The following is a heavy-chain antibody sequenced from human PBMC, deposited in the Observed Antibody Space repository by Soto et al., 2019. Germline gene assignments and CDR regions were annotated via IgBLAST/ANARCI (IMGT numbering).Heavy chain of an antibody. CDR3: ARALVVMTSYNWFDP. Sequence: QLQLQESGSGLVKPSQTLSLTCAVSGGSISSGGYSWSWIRQPPGKGLEWIGYIYHSGSTYYNPTLKSRVNISVDTSKSQFSLKLSSVTAADTAVYYCARALVVMTSYNWFDPWGQGTLVTVSS. V-gene: IGHV4-30-2*05. J-gene: IGHJ5*02. CDR1: GGSISSGGYS. D-gene: IGHD3-22*01. CDR2: IYHSGST.